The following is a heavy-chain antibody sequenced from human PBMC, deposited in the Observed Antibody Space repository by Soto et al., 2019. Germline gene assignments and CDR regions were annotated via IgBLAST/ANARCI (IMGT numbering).Heavy chain of an antibody. V-gene: IGHV4-59*08. CDR1: GGSISSYY. CDR2: IYYSGST. CDR3: ARREYSGYDSGYFDY. D-gene: IGHD5-12*01. J-gene: IGHJ4*02. Sequence: SETLSLTRTVSGGSISSYYWSWIRQPPGKGLEWIGYIYYSGSTNYNPSLKSRVTISVDTSKNQFSLKLSSVTAADTAVYYCARREYSGYDSGYFDYWGQGTLVTVSS.